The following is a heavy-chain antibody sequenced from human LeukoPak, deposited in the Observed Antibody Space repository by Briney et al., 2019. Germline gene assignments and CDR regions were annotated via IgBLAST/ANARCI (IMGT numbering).Heavy chain of an antibody. V-gene: IGHV4-39*01. Sequence: PSETLSLTCTVSGGSISNSNYYWGWIRQPPGKELEWIGNIFYTGTTYYNPSLKSRVTIAVDTSKNQFSLKLSSVTAADTAVYYCARSYSSGTQSWYFDLWGRGTLVTVSS. J-gene: IGHJ2*01. CDR3: ARSYSSGTQSWYFDL. CDR1: GGSISNSNYY. D-gene: IGHD3-10*01. CDR2: IFYTGTT.